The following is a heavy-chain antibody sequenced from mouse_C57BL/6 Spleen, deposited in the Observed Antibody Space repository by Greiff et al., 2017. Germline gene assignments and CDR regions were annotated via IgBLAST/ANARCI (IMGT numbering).Heavy chain of an antibody. J-gene: IGHJ4*01. D-gene: IGHD2-1*01. V-gene: IGHV5-4*01. CDR3: ARDPFYYGNSYAMDY. CDR1: GFTFSSYA. CDR2: ISDGGSYT. Sequence: EVKLMESGGGLVKPGGSLKLSCAASGFTFSSYAMSWVRQTPEKRLEWVATISDGGSYTYYPDNVKGRFTISRDNAKNNLYLQMSHLKSEDTAMYYCARDPFYYGNSYAMDYWGQGTSVTVSS.